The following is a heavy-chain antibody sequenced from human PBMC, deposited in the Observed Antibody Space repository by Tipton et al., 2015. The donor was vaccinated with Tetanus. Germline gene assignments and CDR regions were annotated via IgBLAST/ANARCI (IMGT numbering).Heavy chain of an antibody. CDR3: ARAPVPPRRIMITFGGVIVPPGAFDI. CDR2: IYYSGST. D-gene: IGHD3-16*02. J-gene: IGHJ3*02. V-gene: IGHV4-31*03. Sequence: TLSLTCTVSGGSISSGGYYWSWIRQHPGKGLEWIGYIYYSGSTYYNPSLKSRVTISVDTSKNQFSLKPSSVTAADTAVYYCARAPVPPRRIMITFGGVIVPPGAFDIWGQGTMVTVSS. CDR1: GGSISSGGYY.